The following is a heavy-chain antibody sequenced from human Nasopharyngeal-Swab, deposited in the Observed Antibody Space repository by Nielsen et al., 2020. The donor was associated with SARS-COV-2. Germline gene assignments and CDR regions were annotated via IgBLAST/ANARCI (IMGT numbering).Heavy chain of an antibody. CDR2: INAGNGNT. J-gene: IGHJ4*02. D-gene: IGHD3-9*01. Sequence: WVGQAPGQRLEWMGWINAGNGNTKYSQKFQGRVTITRDTSASTAYMELSSLRSEDTAVYYCARGAKILTGYYPYWGQGTLVTVSS. CDR3: ARGAKILTGYYPY. V-gene: IGHV1-3*01.